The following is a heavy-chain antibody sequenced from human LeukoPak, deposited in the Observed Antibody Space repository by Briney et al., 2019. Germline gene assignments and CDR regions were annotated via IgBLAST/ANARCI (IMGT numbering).Heavy chain of an antibody. CDR3: ACRDLTSTWSFP. V-gene: IGHV5-51*01. CDR2: IYPGDLRV. J-gene: IGHJ5*02. CDR1: GYSFTSYW. D-gene: IGHD6-13*01. Sequence: GESLKISCQGFGYSFTSYWIGWVRQMPGKGMEWMGVIYPGDLRVRYNPSFQGQVTISVDKSINTAYLQWVSLTASDSAMYYCACRDLTSTWSFPWGQGTLVTVPS.